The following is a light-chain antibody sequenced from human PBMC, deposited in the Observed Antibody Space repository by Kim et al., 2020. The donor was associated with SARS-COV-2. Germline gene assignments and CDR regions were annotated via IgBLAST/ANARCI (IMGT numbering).Light chain of an antibody. Sequence: ELTQPPSASGTPGQRVTISCSGSSSNIGSNTVNWYQQLPGTAPKLLIYSNNQRPSGVPDRFSGSKSGTSASLAISGLQSEDEADYYCAAWDDSLVFGGGTQLTVL. CDR2: SNN. V-gene: IGLV1-44*01. CDR1: SSNIGSNT. CDR3: AAWDDSLV. J-gene: IGLJ2*01.